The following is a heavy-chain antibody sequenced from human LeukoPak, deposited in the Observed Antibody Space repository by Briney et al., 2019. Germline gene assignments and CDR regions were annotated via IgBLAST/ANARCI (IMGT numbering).Heavy chain of an antibody. V-gene: IGHV3-30*18. CDR3: AKDQYSGSYLFGY. D-gene: IGHD1-26*01. Sequence: GGSLRLSCAASGFTFSSYGMHWARQAPGKGLEWVAVISYDGSNKYYADSVKGRFTISRDNSKNTLYLQMNSLRAEDTAVYYCAKDQYSGSYLFGYWGQGTLVTVSS. J-gene: IGHJ4*02. CDR2: ISYDGSNK. CDR1: GFTFSSYG.